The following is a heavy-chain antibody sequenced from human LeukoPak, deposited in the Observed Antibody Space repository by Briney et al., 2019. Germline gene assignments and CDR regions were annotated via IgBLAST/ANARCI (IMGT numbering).Heavy chain of an antibody. V-gene: IGHV3-30*02. CDR3: AKDPTHFRVWDDYDNTRLNY. CDR1: GFTFRSYG. J-gene: IGHJ4*02. CDR2: IRYDGSNK. D-gene: IGHD3-22*01. Sequence: PGGSLRLSCAASGFTFRSYGMHWVRQAPGKGLEWVAFIRYDGSNKYYADSVKGRFTISRDNSKNTVYLQMNSLRAEDTAVYYCAKDPTHFRVWDDYDNTRLNYWGQGTLVTVSS.